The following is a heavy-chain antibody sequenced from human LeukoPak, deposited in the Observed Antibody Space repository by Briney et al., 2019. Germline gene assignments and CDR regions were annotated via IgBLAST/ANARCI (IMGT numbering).Heavy chain of an antibody. CDR2: IYYSGST. Sequence: SETLSLTCTVSGGSISSSSYYWGWIRQPPGKGLEWIGSIYYSGSTYYNPSLKSRVTISVDTSKNQFSLKLSSVTAADSAVYYCASVQIGSGSCTPHYYYYMDVWGKGTTVTISS. J-gene: IGHJ6*03. D-gene: IGHD3-10*01. CDR3: ASVQIGSGSCTPHYYYYMDV. CDR1: GGSISSSSYY. V-gene: IGHV4-39*01.